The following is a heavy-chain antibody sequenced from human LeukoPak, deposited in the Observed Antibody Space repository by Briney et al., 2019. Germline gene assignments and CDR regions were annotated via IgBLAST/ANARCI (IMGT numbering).Heavy chain of an antibody. D-gene: IGHD6-13*01. V-gene: IGHV3-74*01. J-gene: IGHJ6*03. Sequence: GGSLRLSCAASGFTFSNYWMHWVRQAPGKGLVWVSRTNSDGSSTSYADSVKGRFTISRDNSKNTLYLQMNSLRAEDTAVYYCARGFRGIAAVVGYYYMDVWGKGTTVTVSS. CDR1: GFTFSNYW. CDR3: ARGFRGIAAVVGYYYMDV. CDR2: TNSDGSST.